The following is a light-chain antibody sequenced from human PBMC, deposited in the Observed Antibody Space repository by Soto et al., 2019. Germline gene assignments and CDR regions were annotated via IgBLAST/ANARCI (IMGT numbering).Light chain of an antibody. CDR1: QTINTY. J-gene: IGKJ1*01. V-gene: IGKV1-39*01. CDR2: AAS. CDR3: QQSYNSPQT. Sequence: DIQLTQSPSSLSAPVRDDLTINCRASQTINTYLDWYQLKPGKPPRLLIYAASSLRSGVPSRFSGSRSGTNFTLTISSLQPEDFATYSCQQSYNSPQTFGQGTKVDIK.